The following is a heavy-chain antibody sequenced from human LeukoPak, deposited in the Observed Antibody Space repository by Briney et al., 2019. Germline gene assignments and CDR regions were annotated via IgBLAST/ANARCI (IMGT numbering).Heavy chain of an antibody. CDR2: INHSGST. CDR3: ARGTGIVVVVAAIRAYFDY. Sequence: SETLSLTCTVSGGSISSYYWSWIRQPPGKGLEWIGEINHSGSTNYNPSLKSRVTISVDTSKNQFSLKLSSVTAADTAVYYCARGTGIVVVVAAIRAYFDYWGQGTLVTVSS. CDR1: GGSISSYY. J-gene: IGHJ4*02. V-gene: IGHV4-34*01. D-gene: IGHD2-15*01.